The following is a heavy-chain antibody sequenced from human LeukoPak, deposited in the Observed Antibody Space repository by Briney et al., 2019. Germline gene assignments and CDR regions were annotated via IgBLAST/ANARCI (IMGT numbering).Heavy chain of an antibody. Sequence: SETLSLTCTVSGGSISSYYWRWIRQPAGKGLEWIGRIYTSGSTNYNPSLKSRVTMSVDTSKNQFSLKLSSVTAADTAVYYCARDRGYQLLYHFDYWGQGTLVTVSS. D-gene: IGHD2-2*02. CDR3: ARDRGYQLLYHFDY. CDR2: IYTSGST. CDR1: GGSISSYY. J-gene: IGHJ4*02. V-gene: IGHV4-4*07.